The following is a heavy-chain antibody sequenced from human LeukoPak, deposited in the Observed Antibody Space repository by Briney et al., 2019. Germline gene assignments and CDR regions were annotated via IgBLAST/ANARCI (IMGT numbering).Heavy chain of an antibody. V-gene: IGHV5-51*01. CDR1: GYDFSTFW. CDR3: ARQRSYYDSSGYYYAFDI. CDR2: IYPGDSDT. Sequence: GESLKISCMTSGYDFSTFWIGWVRQMPGKGLEWMGIIYPGDSDTRYSPSFQGQVTISADKSISTAYLQWSSLKASDTAMYYCARQRSYYDSSGYYYAFDIWGQGTMVTVSS. J-gene: IGHJ3*02. D-gene: IGHD3-22*01.